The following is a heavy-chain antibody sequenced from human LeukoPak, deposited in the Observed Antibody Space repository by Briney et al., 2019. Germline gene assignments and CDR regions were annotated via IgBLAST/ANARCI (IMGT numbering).Heavy chain of an antibody. Sequence: SETLSLTCAVYGGSLSYYYWSWIRQSPEKGLGWIGEINRSGSTNYNPSLKSRVTISVDTSKNQFSLKLSSVTAADTAVYYCARGGFYRGDDCYVDYWGQGTLVTVSS. CDR1: GGSLSYYY. D-gene: IGHD2-21*02. CDR3: ARGGFYRGDDCYVDY. J-gene: IGHJ4*02. CDR2: INRSGST. V-gene: IGHV4-34*01.